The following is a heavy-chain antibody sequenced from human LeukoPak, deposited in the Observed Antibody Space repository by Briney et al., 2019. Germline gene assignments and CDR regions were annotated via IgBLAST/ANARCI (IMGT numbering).Heavy chain of an antibody. J-gene: IGHJ6*02. Sequence: PGGSLRLSCAASGFTFSSYTMHWVRQAPGKGLEWVSYISSSSNAIYYADSVKGRFTISRDNDRNSLYLQMDSMRNEDEAVYYCARNAYGAQTPSDVWGQGTTVTVSS. V-gene: IGHV3-48*02. CDR1: GFTFSSYT. CDR2: ISSSSNAI. CDR3: ARNAYGAQTPSDV. D-gene: IGHD4-17*01.